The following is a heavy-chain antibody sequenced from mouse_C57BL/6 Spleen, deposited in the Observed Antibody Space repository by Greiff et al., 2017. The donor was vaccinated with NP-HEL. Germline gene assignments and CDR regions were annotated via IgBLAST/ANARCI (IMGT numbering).Heavy chain of an antibody. CDR3: ARDRGSLRDWFAY. Sequence: EVKVVESGGGLVKPGGSLKLSCAASGFTFSSYAMSWVRQTPEKRLEWVATISDGGSYTYYPDNVKGRFTISRDNAKNNLYLQMSHLKSEDTAMYYCARDRGSLRDWFAYWGQGTLVTVSA. J-gene: IGHJ3*01. D-gene: IGHD1-1*02. CDR2: ISDGGSYT. V-gene: IGHV5-4*01. CDR1: GFTFSSYA.